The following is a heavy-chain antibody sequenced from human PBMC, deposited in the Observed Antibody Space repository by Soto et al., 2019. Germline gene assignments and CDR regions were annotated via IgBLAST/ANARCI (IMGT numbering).Heavy chain of an antibody. J-gene: IGHJ4*02. V-gene: IGHV1-18*01. CDR1: GYAFTTYG. CDR2: ISAHNGNT. D-gene: IGHD1-1*01. CDR3: ARGRYGDY. Sequence: QVHLVQSGAEVKKPGASVKVSCKGSGYAFTTYGITWVRQAPGQGLEWMGWISAHNGNTNYAPRLQGRVTVTRDTSTSTAYMELRSLRSDDTAGYYCARGRYGDYWGQGALVTVSS.